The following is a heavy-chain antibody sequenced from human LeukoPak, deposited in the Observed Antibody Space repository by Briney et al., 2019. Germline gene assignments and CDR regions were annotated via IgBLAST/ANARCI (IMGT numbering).Heavy chain of an antibody. V-gene: IGHV3-21*01. D-gene: IGHD6-13*01. CDR2: ISSSSSYI. Sequence: PGGSLRLSCAASGFTFSSYSMNWVRQAPGKGLEWVSSISSSSSYIYYADSVKSRFTISRDDAKNSLYLQMNSLRAEDTAVYYCARDPAAAGYYYYYYYMDVWGKGTTVTVSS. CDR3: ARDPAAAGYYYYYYYMDV. J-gene: IGHJ6*03. CDR1: GFTFSSYS.